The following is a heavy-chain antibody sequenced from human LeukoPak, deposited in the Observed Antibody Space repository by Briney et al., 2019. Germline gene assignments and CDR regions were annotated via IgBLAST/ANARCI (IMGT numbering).Heavy chain of an antibody. Sequence: PSETLSLTCTVSGGSISSSSYYWGWIRQPPGKGLEWIGSIYYSGSTYYNPSLKSRVTISVDTSKNQFSLKLSSVTAADTAVYYCARAPPIVGATGGYFDYWGQGTLVTVSS. CDR3: ARAPPIVGATGGYFDY. J-gene: IGHJ4*02. CDR1: GGSISSSSYY. CDR2: IYYSGST. V-gene: IGHV4-39*07. D-gene: IGHD1-26*01.